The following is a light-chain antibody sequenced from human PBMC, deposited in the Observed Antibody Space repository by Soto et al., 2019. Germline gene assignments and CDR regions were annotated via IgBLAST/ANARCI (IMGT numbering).Light chain of an antibody. CDR1: QSISNR. CDR2: DAS. V-gene: IGKV1-5*01. Sequence: DIQMTQSPSTLSASVGDRITISCRASQSISNRLAWYQQKPGKAPKVLIYDASSRATDIPDRFSGSGSGTDFTLTISKLEPEDFAVYYCQQFGVSPTFGGGTKVEIK. J-gene: IGKJ4*01. CDR3: QQFGVSPT.